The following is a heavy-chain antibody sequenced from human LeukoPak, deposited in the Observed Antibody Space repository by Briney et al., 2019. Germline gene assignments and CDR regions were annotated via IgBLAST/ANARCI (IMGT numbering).Heavy chain of an antibody. J-gene: IGHJ4*02. V-gene: IGHV3-23*01. CDR3: AKWARGGDLGQHFDY. D-gene: IGHD2-21*01. CDR1: GFTFSVYA. Sequence: PGGSLRLSCAASGFTFSVYAMTWVRQAPGKGLEWVSSIVGSCGITYYADSVKGRFTISRDNSKNTLYLQMNSLRAEDTAVYYCAKWARGGDLGQHFDYWGQGTLVTVSS. CDR2: IVGSCGIT.